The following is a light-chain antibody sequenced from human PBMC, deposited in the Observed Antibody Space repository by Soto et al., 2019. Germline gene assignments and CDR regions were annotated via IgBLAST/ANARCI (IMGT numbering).Light chain of an antibody. Sequence: DIQMTQSPSSLSASVGDRVNITFRASQGIYIYLAWYQQKPGKIPKVLIYAASTLQSGVPSRFSGSGSGTDFTLTISSLQPEDVATYYCQKYNTAPWTFGQGTKVDI. J-gene: IGKJ1*01. CDR3: QKYNTAPWT. V-gene: IGKV1-27*01. CDR1: QGIYIY. CDR2: AAS.